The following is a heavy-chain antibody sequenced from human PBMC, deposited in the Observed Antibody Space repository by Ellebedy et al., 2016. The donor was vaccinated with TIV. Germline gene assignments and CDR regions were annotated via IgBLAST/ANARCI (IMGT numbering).Heavy chain of an antibody. D-gene: IGHD2-15*01. J-gene: IGHJ3*02. CDR1: GGSISSYY. CDR2: IYYSGST. V-gene: IGHV4-59*08. Sequence: MPGGSLRLSCTVSGGSISSYYWSWIRQPPGKGLEWIGYIYYSGSTYYNPSLKSRVTISVDTSKNQFSLKLSSVTAADTAVYYCARAVLLNAFDIWGQGAMVTVSS. CDR3: ARAVLLNAFDI.